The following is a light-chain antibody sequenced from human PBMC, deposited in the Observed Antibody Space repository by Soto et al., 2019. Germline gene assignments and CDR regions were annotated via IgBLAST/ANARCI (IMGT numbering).Light chain of an antibody. Sequence: QSSLTQPPSASGSPGQSVTISCTGTSSDVGGYKYVSWYQQHPGKVPKLMIYEVSKRPSGVPDRFSGSKSGNTASLTVSGLQAEDEADYYCSSYAGHNTDYAFGTGTKVPV. J-gene: IGLJ1*01. CDR3: SSYAGHNTDYA. CDR2: EVS. CDR1: SSDVGGYKY. V-gene: IGLV2-8*01.